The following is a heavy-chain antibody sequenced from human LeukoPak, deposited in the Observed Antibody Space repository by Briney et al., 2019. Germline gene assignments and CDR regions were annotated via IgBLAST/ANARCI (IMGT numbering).Heavy chain of an antibody. Sequence: PGGSLRLSCAPSGFTYSRYRMNWLRQAPGKGLEWVSSISSSSSYIYYADSVKGRFTISRDNAKNSLYLQLNSLRAEDTAVYYCATAPGRAAAGTGFDYWGQGTLVTVSS. V-gene: IGHV3-21*01. D-gene: IGHD6-13*01. CDR2: ISSSSSYI. CDR3: ATAPGRAAAGTGFDY. CDR1: GFTYSRYR. J-gene: IGHJ4*02.